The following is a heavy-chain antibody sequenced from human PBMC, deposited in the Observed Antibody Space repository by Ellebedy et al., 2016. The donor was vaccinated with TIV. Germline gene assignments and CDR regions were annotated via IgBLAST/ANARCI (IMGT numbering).Heavy chain of an antibody. Sequence: MPSETLSLTCTVSGGSISNYYWSWIRQPPGMGLEWIGSFYYSGSTYYNTSLKSRGTISGDRSKNQFSLKLISVTAADTAVYYCARIYHENYGDYVWGQGTLVTVSS. CDR1: GGSISNYY. CDR2: FYYSGST. V-gene: IGHV4-59*01. CDR3: ARIYHENYGDYV. D-gene: IGHD4-17*01. J-gene: IGHJ4*02.